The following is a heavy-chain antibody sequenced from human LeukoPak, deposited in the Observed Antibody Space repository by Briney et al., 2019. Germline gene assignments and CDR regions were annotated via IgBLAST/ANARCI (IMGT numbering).Heavy chain of an antibody. V-gene: IGHV3-11*01. CDR2: ISSSGSTI. CDR1: GFPFSDYY. Sequence: GGSLRLSCAASGFPFSDYYMSWIREAPGKGLEWVSYISSSGSTIYYADSVKGRFTISRDNAKNSLYLQMNSLRAEDTAVYYCARDPGYSGYDSSGMDVWGQGTTVTVSS. CDR3: ARDPGYSGYDSSGMDV. D-gene: IGHD5-12*01. J-gene: IGHJ6*02.